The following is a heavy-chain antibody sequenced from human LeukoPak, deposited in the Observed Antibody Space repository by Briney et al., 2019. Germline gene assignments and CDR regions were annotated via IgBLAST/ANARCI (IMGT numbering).Heavy chain of an antibody. CDR1: GFTFSSYA. J-gene: IGHJ6*02. V-gene: IGHV3-23*01. D-gene: IGHD6-19*01. CDR2: ISGSGGST. Sequence: GGSLRLSCAASGFTFSSYAMSWVRQAPGKGLEWVAAISGSGGSTYYADSVKGRFTISRDNSKNTLYLQMNSLRAEDTAVYYCAKEVYSAGSGLLYYYYYGMDVWGQGTTVTVSS. CDR3: AKEVYSAGSGLLYYYYYGMDV.